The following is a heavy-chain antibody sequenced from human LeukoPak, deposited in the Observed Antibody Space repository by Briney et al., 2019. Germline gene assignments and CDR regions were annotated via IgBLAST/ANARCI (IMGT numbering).Heavy chain of an antibody. Sequence: GGSLRLSCAASGFTFSSYSMNWVRQAPGKGLEWVSSISSSSSYIYYADSVKGRSTISRDNAKNSLYLQMNSLRAEDTAVYYCARRAAPCAFDIWGQGTMVTVSS. CDR3: ARRAAPCAFDI. J-gene: IGHJ3*02. CDR1: GFTFSSYS. D-gene: IGHD6-13*01. CDR2: ISSSSSYI. V-gene: IGHV3-21*01.